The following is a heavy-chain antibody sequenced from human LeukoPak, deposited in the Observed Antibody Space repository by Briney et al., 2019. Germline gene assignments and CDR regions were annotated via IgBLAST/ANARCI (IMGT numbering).Heavy chain of an antibody. V-gene: IGHV3-33*06. J-gene: IGHJ4*02. Sequence: GGSLRLSCAASGFIFNHHAMHWVRQAPGKGLEWVAVIWSDKSNRFYADSVRGRFTISRDDSRKTVYLQMERMAAEDTAIYYCAQDDERGFDYSNSLENWGQGTLVSVAS. CDR1: GFIFNHHA. CDR2: IWSDKSNR. CDR3: AQDDERGFDYSNSLEN. D-gene: IGHD4-11*01.